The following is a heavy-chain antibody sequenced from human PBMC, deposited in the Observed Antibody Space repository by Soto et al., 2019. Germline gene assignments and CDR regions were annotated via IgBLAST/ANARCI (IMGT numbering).Heavy chain of an antibody. V-gene: IGHV4-61*01. J-gene: IGHJ4*02. CDR2: IYYSGTT. Sequence: SETLSLTCTVSGGPLSSGSYYWSWIRQSPGQGLEWIGYIYYSGTTKYNPSLKSRVSISVDTSKNQFSLKLSSVTAADTAVYYCARRLSEGGYYLEYFDYWGQGTLVTVSS. CDR3: ARRLSEGGYYLEYFDY. D-gene: IGHD3-22*01. CDR1: GGPLSSGSYY.